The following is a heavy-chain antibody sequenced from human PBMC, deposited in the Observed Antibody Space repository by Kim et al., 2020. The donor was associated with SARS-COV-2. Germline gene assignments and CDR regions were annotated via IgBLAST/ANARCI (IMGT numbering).Heavy chain of an antibody. V-gene: IGHV1-69*02. CDR3: ARRRYLMATTEYFDY. Sequence: AQKVQGRVTITADRSTSTAHMELSSLRSEDTAVYYCARRRYLMATTEYFDYWGQGTLVTVSS. D-gene: IGHD5-12*01. J-gene: IGHJ4*02.